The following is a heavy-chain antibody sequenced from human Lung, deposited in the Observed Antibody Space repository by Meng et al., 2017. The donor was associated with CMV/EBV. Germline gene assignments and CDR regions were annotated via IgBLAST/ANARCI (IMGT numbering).Heavy chain of an antibody. V-gene: IGHV1-2*02. Sequence: ASVKVSCKTSGYSFTSFGITWVRQAPGRGLEWMGWINPNTDGTNYAQRFQGRVAMTCDTSITTAYMELSSLTSDDTAIYYCARDRSLSRLGRSDAFDFWGQGTRVTVSS. D-gene: IGHD7-27*01. CDR1: GYSFTSFG. J-gene: IGHJ3*01. CDR3: ARDRSLSRLGRSDAFDF. CDR2: INPNTDGT.